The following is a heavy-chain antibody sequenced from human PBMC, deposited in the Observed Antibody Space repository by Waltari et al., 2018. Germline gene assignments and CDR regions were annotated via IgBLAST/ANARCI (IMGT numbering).Heavy chain of an antibody. CDR2: ISSSGSPI. CDR1: GFTFSSYE. V-gene: IGHV3-48*03. Sequence: EVQLVESGGGLVQPGGSLRLSCAASGFTFSSYERNWVRQAPGKGLEWVSYISSSGSPIYYADSVKGRFTISRDNAKSSLYLQMNSLRAEDTAVYYCAREVASAGTDYYFDYWGQGTLVTVSS. J-gene: IGHJ4*02. CDR3: AREVASAGTDYYFDY. D-gene: IGHD6-13*01.